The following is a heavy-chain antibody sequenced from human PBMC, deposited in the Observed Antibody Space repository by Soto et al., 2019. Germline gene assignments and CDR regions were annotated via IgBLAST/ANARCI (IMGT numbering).Heavy chain of an antibody. Sequence: GGSLRLSCAASGFTFSNYAMSWVRQAPGKGLEWISTISGSGGSTYYADSVKGRFTISRDNSKNTLYLQMNSLRAEDTAVYYCAKGQSTYYDFWSRYYDWFDPWGQGTLVTVS. V-gene: IGHV3-23*01. CDR3: AKGQSTYYDFWSRYYDWFDP. J-gene: IGHJ5*02. CDR2: ISGSGGST. CDR1: GFTFSNYA. D-gene: IGHD3-3*01.